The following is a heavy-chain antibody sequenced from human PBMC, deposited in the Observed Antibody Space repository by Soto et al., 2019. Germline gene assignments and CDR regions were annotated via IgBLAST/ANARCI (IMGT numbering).Heavy chain of an antibody. CDR1: GGTFSNYV. CDR2: IIPISGAA. D-gene: IGHD2-8*02. CDR3: ARSGDCTGTSCHLRGPFDS. Sequence: QVQLVQSGAEVKKPGSSVKVSCKASGGTFSNYVVNWVRQAPGQGLEWMGRIIPISGAANYAQKFQGRVTITADKSTSTSYMELSSLRSEDTAVYYCARSGDCTGTSCHLRGPFDSWGPGTLVTVSS. J-gene: IGHJ4*02. V-gene: IGHV1-69*06.